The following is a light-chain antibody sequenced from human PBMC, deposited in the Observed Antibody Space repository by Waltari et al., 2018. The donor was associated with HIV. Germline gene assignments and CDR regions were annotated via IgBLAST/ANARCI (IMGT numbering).Light chain of an antibody. CDR2: DVT. CDR3: SSFANNNTPVL. V-gene: IGLV2-14*03. J-gene: IGLJ2*01. CDR1: RSDVGGYNY. Sequence: QSALTQPPSASGSPGQSVTISCTGTRSDVGGYNYVSWYQQHPGKAPKLMIYDVTKRPSGISNRFSGSKSGNTASLTISGLQAEDEADYFCSSFANNNTPVLFGGGTKLTVL.